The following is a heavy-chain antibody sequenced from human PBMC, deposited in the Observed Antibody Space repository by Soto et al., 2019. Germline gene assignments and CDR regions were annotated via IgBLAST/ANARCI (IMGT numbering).Heavy chain of an antibody. D-gene: IGHD6-13*01. Sequence: QVQLVQSGAEVKKPGSSVRVSCKASGGTFSSYAISWVRQAPGQGLEWMGGIIPIFGTENYAQKFQGRVTIAADESTSTAYMELSSLRSEDTAVYYCARDRIAGSKYYYGMDVWGQGTTVTVSS. CDR2: IIPIFGTE. CDR1: GGTFSSYA. J-gene: IGHJ6*02. CDR3: ARDRIAGSKYYYGMDV. V-gene: IGHV1-69*01.